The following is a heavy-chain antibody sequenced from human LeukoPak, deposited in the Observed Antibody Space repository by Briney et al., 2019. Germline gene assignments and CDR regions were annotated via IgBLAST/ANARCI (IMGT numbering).Heavy chain of an antibody. J-gene: IGHJ3*02. CDR3: ARGPLGDLFSDAFDI. CDR2: VYYTGST. V-gene: IGHV4-59*01. D-gene: IGHD3-10*01. Sequence: SETLSLTCAVYGGSFSGYYWSWIRQPPGKGLEWIGYVYYTGSTNYNPSLKSRVTISVDTSKNQFSLKLTSVTATDTAVYFCARGPLGDLFSDAFDIWGQGTKVTVSS. CDR1: GGSFSGYY.